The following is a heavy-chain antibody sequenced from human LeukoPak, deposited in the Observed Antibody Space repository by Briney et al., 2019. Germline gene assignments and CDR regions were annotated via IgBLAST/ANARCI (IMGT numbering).Heavy chain of an antibody. Sequence: GGSLRLSCAASGFTFSSYSMNWVRQAPGKGLDGVSSISSSSSYIYYADSVKGRFTISRDNAKNSLYLQVNGLRAEDTAVYYCARAPYYYDSSYPPDAFDIWGQGTMVTVSS. CDR1: GFTFSSYS. CDR2: ISSSSSYI. V-gene: IGHV3-21*01. J-gene: IGHJ3*02. CDR3: ARAPYYYDSSYPPDAFDI. D-gene: IGHD3-22*01.